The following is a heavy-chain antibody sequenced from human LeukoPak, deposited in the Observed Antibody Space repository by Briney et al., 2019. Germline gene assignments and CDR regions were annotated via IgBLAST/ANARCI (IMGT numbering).Heavy chain of an antibody. CDR2: INPNSGDT. V-gene: IGHV1-2*02. Sequence: GASVKVSCKASGYTFTAYYMHWVRQAPGQGLEWMGWINPNSGDTKYAQKFQGRVTMTRDTSISTAYLELRSLIYDDTAVYYCARAEAIDYWGQGTLVTVSS. J-gene: IGHJ4*02. CDR1: GYTFTAYY. CDR3: ARAEAIDY.